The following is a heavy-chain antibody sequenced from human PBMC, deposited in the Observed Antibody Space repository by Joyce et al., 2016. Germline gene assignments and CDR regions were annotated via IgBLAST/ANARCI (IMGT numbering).Heavy chain of an antibody. J-gene: IGHJ2*01. D-gene: IGHD1-26*01. CDR2: LYFRGST. V-gene: IGHV4-39*02. Sequence: QLQLQESGPGLVKPSETLSLTCSVSSGSISSSNYYWGWIHQPPGKGLEWIGSLYFRGSTYYNPSLKTRVTISVDTSKKHFSLKLSSVTAADTAVYYCARGQKVGAMSRWYFDLWGRGTLVTVSS. CDR1: SGSISSSNYY. CDR3: ARGQKVGAMSRWYFDL.